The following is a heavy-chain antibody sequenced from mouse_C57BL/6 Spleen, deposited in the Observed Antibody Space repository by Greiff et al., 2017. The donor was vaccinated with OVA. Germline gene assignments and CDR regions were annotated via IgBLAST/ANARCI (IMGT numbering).Heavy chain of an antibody. Sequence: VQLQQPGAELVKPGASVKLSCKASGYTFTSYWMHWVKQRPGQGLEWIGMIHPNSGSTNYNEKFKSKATLTVDKSSSTAYMQLSSLTSEDSAVYYCACSGDYAGFAYWGQGTLVTVSA. CDR1: GYTFTSYW. V-gene: IGHV1-64*01. CDR3: ACSGDYAGFAY. J-gene: IGHJ3*01. D-gene: IGHD2-4*01. CDR2: IHPNSGST.